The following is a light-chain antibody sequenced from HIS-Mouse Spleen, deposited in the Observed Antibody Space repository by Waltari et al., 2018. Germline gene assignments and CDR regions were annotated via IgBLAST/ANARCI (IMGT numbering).Light chain of an antibody. CDR3: CSYAGSYTVV. Sequence: QSVLTQPPSASGTPGQRVTISCSGSRSNIGGNSVSWYQQLPGTAPKLLIYRNNQRPSGVPDRFSGSKSGTSASLAISGLRSEDEADYYCCSYAGSYTVVFGGGTKLTVL. CDR1: RSNIGGNS. V-gene: IGLV1-47*01. J-gene: IGLJ2*01. CDR2: RNN.